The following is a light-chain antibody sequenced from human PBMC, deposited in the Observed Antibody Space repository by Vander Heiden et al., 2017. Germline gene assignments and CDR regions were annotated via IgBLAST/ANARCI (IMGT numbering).Light chain of an antibody. V-gene: IGLV1-40*01. J-gene: IGLJ2*01. CDR2: GNN. Sequence: QSVLTPPPSVSGAPGQWVTISCTGSTSNIGARFDVHWYQQLPGTAPKLLIYGNNNRPSGVPDRFSGSKSGTSASLAITGLQAEDEADYYCQSYDDSLSGSLFGGGTKLTVL. CDR1: TSNIGARFD. CDR3: QSYDDSLSGSL.